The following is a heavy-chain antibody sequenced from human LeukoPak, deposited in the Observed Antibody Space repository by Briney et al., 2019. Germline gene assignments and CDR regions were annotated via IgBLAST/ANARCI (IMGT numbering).Heavy chain of an antibody. CDR1: GYTFTGYY. V-gene: IGHV1-2*02. J-gene: IGHJ6*02. CDR3: ARQLVPAVSSYYGMDV. Sequence: VASVTVSCTASGYTFTGYYMHWVRQAPGQGLEWMGWINPNSGGTNYAQKFQGRVTMTRDTSISTAYMELSRLRSDDTAVYYCARQLVPAVSSYYGMDVWGQGTTVTVSS. D-gene: IGHD2-2*01. CDR2: INPNSGGT.